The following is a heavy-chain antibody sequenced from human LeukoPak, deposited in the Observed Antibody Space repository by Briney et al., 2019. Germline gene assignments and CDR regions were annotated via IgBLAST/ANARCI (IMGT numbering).Heavy chain of an antibody. CDR1: GFTFSTHA. CDR3: AKRDSSGSYPYYFDY. J-gene: IGHJ4*02. V-gene: IGHV3-23*01. Sequence: GGSLRLSCAASGFTFSTHAMSWVRLAPGRGLEWVSAIGGSDGSTYYADSVKGRFTISRDNSKYTLYLQMNSLRAEDTAVYYCAKRDSSGSYPYYFDYWGQGTLVTVSS. CDR2: IGGSDGST. D-gene: IGHD3-22*01.